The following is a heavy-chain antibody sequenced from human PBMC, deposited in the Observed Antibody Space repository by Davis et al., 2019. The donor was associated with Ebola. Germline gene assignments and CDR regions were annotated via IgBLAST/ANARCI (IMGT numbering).Heavy chain of an antibody. Sequence: GGSLRLSCAASGFTFSSYSMNWVRQAPGKGLEWVSYISSSSSTIYYADSVKGRFTISRDNAKNSLYLQMNSLRDEDTAVYYCARDLPFDFWSGYYAEYYYYYGMDVWGQGTTVTVSS. CDR3: ARDLPFDFWSGYYAEYYYYYGMDV. CDR1: GFTFSSYS. J-gene: IGHJ6*02. D-gene: IGHD3-3*01. CDR2: ISSSSSTI. V-gene: IGHV3-48*02.